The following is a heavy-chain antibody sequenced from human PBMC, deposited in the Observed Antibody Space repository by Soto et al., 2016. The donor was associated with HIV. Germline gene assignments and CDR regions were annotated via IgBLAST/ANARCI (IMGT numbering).Heavy chain of an antibody. CDR1: GFSVSINY. CDR3: ARDEYIAYGINV. CDR2: IHTGGST. V-gene: IGHV3-66*01. D-gene: IGHD2-15*01. J-gene: IGHJ6*02. Sequence: ELHLVESGGGLVQPGGSLRISCAASGFSVSINYMSWVRQAPGKGLEWVSVIHTGGSTYYADSVKGRFTISRDDSKNTVFLQMNSLRVEDTAVYYCARDEYIAYGINVWGQGTTVIVSS.